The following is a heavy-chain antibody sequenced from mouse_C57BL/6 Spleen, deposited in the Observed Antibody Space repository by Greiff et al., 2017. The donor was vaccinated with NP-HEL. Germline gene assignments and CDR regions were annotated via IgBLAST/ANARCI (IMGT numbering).Heavy chain of an antibody. D-gene: IGHD1-1*01. Sequence: QVQLQQPGAELVRPGTSVKLSCKASGYTFTSYWMHWVKQRPGQGLEWIGVIDPSDSYTNYNQKFKGKATLTVDTSSSTAYMQLSSLTSEDSAVYDCAREGLSTSVVFGVRGTGTTVTVSS. J-gene: IGHJ1*03. V-gene: IGHV1-59*01. CDR2: IDPSDSYT. CDR1: GYTFTSYW. CDR3: AREGLSTSVVFGV.